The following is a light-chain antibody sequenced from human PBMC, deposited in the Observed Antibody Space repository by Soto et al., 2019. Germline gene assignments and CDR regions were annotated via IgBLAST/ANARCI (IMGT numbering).Light chain of an antibody. CDR2: EVS. Sequence: QSVLTQPASVSGSPGQSITISCTGTSSDVGNYKYVSWYQQHPGKPPKLMIYEVSNRPSGVSNRFSGSKSGNTASLTISGLQAEDETDYYCFSYTSSGTYVFGTGTKLTVL. V-gene: IGLV2-14*01. CDR3: FSYTSSGTYV. J-gene: IGLJ1*01. CDR1: SSDVGNYKY.